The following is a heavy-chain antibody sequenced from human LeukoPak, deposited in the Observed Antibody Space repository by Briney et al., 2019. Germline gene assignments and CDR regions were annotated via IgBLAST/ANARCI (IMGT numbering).Heavy chain of an antibody. V-gene: IGHV5-51*01. CDR1: GYSFTSYW. CDR3: ARLATMKVGQNAFDI. J-gene: IGHJ3*02. Sequence: GESLKISCKGSGYSFTSYWIGWVRQMPGKGLEWMGIIYPGDSDTRYSPSFQGQVTISADKSISTAYLQWNSLKASDTAMYYRARLATMKVGQNAFDIWRQGTKVTVSS. CDR2: IYPGDSDT. D-gene: IGHD3-22*01.